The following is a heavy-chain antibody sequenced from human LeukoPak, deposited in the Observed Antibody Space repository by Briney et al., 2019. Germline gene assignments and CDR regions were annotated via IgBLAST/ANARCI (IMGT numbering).Heavy chain of an antibody. CDR2: MNPNSGNT. Sequence: ASVKVSCKASGYTFTSYDINWVRQATGQGLEWMGWMNPNSGNTGYAQKFQGRVTITRNTSISTAYMELSSLRSEDTAVYYCARGPLSSTSYHRWFDPWGQGTLVTVSS. CDR1: GYTFTSYD. V-gene: IGHV1-8*03. D-gene: IGHD2-2*01. CDR3: ARGPLSSTSYHRWFDP. J-gene: IGHJ5*02.